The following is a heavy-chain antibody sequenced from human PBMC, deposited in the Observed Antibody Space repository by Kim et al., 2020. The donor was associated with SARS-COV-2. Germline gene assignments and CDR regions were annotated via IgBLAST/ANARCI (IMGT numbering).Heavy chain of an antibody. J-gene: IGHJ4*02. Sequence: GGSLRLSCAASGFTFSSYWMHWVRQAPGKGLVWVSRINSDGSSTSYADSVKGRFTISRDNAKNTLYLQMNSLRAEDTAVYYCARGRSLWFRELGFDYWGQRTLVTVSS. D-gene: IGHD3-10*01. CDR1: GFTFSSYW. CDR2: INSDGSST. CDR3: ARGRSLWFRELGFDY. V-gene: IGHV3-74*01.